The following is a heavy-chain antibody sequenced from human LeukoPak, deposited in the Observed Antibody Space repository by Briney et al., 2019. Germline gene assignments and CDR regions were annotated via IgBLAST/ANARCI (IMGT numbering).Heavy chain of an antibody. CDR3: ARHSSSYLIDY. Sequence: SETLSLTCTVSGGSISSSSYYWGWIRQPPGKGLEWIGSIYYSGSTYYNPSLKSRVTISVDTSKNQFSLKLSSATAADTAVNYCARHSSSYLIDYWGQGTLVTVPS. V-gene: IGHV4-39*01. D-gene: IGHD6-6*01. CDR1: GGSISSSSYY. J-gene: IGHJ4*02. CDR2: IYYSGST.